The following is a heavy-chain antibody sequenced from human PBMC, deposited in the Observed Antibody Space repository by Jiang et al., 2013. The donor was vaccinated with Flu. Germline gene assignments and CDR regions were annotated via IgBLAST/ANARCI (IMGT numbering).Heavy chain of an antibody. J-gene: IGHJ4*02. D-gene: IGHD1-26*01. Sequence: GQRLEWIGWIVVGSGNTNYAQKFQERVTITRDMSTSTAYMELSSLRSEDTAVYYCAAEGATTNLDYWGQGTLVTVSS. CDR2: IVVGSGNT. V-gene: IGHV1-58*01. CDR3: AAEGATTNLDY.